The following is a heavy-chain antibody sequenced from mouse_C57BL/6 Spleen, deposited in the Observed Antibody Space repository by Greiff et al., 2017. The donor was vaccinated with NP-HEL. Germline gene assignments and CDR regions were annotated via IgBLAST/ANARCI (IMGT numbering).Heavy chain of an antibody. D-gene: IGHD1-1*01. V-gene: IGHV1-64*01. CDR2: IHPNSGST. CDR1: GYTFTSYW. CDR3: AIYYYGSSYGY. Sequence: QVQLQQPGAELVKPGASVKLSCKASGYTFTSYWMHWVKQRPGQGLEWIGMIHPNSGSTNYNEKFKSKATLTVDKSSSTAYMQLSSLTSEDSAVYYCAIYYYGSSYGYWGQGTTLTFSS. J-gene: IGHJ2*01.